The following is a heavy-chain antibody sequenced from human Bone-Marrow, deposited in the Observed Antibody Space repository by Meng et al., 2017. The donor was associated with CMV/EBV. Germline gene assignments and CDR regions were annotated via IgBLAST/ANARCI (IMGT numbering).Heavy chain of an antibody. CDR3: ARDLLAAFGVVTLYYYYGMDV. Sequence: ESLKISCTVSGYSISSGYYWGWIRQPPGKGLEWIGSIYHSGSTYYNPSLKSRVTISVDTSKNQFSLKLSSVTAADTAVYYCARDLLAAFGVVTLYYYYGMDVWGQGTTVTVSS. D-gene: IGHD3-3*01. V-gene: IGHV4-38-2*02. CDR1: GYSISSGYY. CDR2: IYHSGST. J-gene: IGHJ6*02.